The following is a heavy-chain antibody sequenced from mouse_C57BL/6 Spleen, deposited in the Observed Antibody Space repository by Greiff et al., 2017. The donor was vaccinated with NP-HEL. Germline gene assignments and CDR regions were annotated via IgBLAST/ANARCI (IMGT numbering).Heavy chain of an antibody. CDR3: ARPLYYYGSSYGYFDY. D-gene: IGHD1-1*01. J-gene: IGHJ2*01. V-gene: IGHV1-19*01. Sequence: EVQLQQSGPVLVKPGASVKMSCKASGYTFTDYYMNWVKQSHGKSLEWIGVINPYNGGTSYNQKFKGKATLTVDKSSSTAYMELNSLTSEDSAVYYCARPLYYYGSSYGYFDYWGQGTTLTVSS. CDR2: INPYNGGT. CDR1: GYTFTDYY.